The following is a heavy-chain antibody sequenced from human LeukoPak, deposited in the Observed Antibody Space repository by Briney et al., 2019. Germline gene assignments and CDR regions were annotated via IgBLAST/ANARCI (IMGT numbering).Heavy chain of an antibody. CDR2: IYGGGNI. V-gene: IGHV3-53*01. J-gene: IGHJ4*02. CDR3: ARGAGYNYPYYFDY. CDR1: GFTVSSNY. D-gene: IGHD5-24*01. Sequence: GGSPRLSCAASGFTVSSNYMNWVRQAPGKWLEWVSVIYGGGNIYYADSVKGRFTISRDNSKNTLYLQMNSLRAEDTAVYYCARGAGYNYPYYFDYWGQGTLVTVSS.